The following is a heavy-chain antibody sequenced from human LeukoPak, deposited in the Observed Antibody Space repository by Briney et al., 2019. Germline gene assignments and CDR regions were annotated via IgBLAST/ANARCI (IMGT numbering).Heavy chain of an antibody. CDR2: ISYDGSYK. CDR1: GFTFSSYA. Sequence: PGRSLRLSCAASGFTFSSYAMHWVRQAPGKGLEWVAVISYDGSYKNYADSVKGRFTISRDNSKNTLYLQMNSLRAEDTAVYYCAKQVSVVVDGMDVWGQGTTVTVSS. D-gene: IGHD3-22*01. CDR3: AKQVSVVVDGMDV. V-gene: IGHV3-30*18. J-gene: IGHJ6*02.